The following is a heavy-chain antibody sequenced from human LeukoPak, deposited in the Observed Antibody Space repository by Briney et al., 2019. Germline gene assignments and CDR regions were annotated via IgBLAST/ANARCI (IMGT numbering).Heavy chain of an antibody. CDR1: GFTFSSYS. V-gene: IGHV3-21*04. J-gene: IGHJ4*02. CDR3: AKGTVIAVARPLFDY. Sequence: GGSLRLSCAASGFTFSSYSMNWVRQAPGKGLEWVSSISSSSSYIYYADSVKGRFTISRDNAKNSLYLQMNSLRAEDTALYYCAKGTVIAVARPLFDYWGQGTLVTVSS. CDR2: ISSSSSYI. D-gene: IGHD6-19*01.